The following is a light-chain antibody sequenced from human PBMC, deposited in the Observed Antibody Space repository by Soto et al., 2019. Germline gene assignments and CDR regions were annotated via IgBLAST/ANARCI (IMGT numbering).Light chain of an antibody. Sequence: QSVLTQPPSVSGAPGQRVTISCTGSGSNIGAGYAVHWYQHLPGTAPKLFIYADTNRPSGVPDRFSVSKSGTSASLAITGLQAEDEADYYCQSYNSNLTGYVFGTGTKVTVL. V-gene: IGLV1-40*01. CDR1: GSNIGAGYA. J-gene: IGLJ1*01. CDR2: ADT. CDR3: QSYNSNLTGYV.